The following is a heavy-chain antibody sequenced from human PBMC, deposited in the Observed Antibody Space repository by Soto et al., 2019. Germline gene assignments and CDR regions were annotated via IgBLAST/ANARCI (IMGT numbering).Heavy chain of an antibody. Sequence: GGSLRLSCAASGFTVSSNYMSWVRQAPGKGLEWVSVIYSGGSTYYADSVKGRFTISRDNSKNTLYLQMNSLRAEDTAVYYCARMTYYYDSSGYYSAFDIWGQGTMVTVSS. CDR3: ARMTYYYDSSGYYSAFDI. D-gene: IGHD3-22*01. J-gene: IGHJ3*02. CDR1: GFTVSSNY. CDR2: IYSGGST. V-gene: IGHV3-53*01.